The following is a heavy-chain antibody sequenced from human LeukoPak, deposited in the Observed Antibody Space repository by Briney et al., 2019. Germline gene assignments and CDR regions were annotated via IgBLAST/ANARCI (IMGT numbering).Heavy chain of an antibody. D-gene: IGHD6-13*01. CDR2: INPNSGGT. CDR1: GYTFTGYY. V-gene: IGHV1-2*02. CDR3: ARDSVGSSWSDH. Sequence: ASVKVSCKASGYTFTGYYMHWVRQAPGQGLEWMGWINPNSGGTNYAQKFQGRVTMTRDTSISTAYMELSRLRSDDTAVYYCARDSVGSSWSDHWGQGTLVTVSS. J-gene: IGHJ5*02.